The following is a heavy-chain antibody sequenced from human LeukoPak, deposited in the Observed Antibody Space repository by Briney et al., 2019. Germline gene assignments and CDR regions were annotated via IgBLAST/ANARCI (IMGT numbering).Heavy chain of an antibody. CDR3: ARDRGADRFDY. CDR1: GFTFSTYW. CDR2: IKQDGSET. D-gene: IGHD3-10*01. J-gene: IGHJ4*02. V-gene: IGHV3-7*01. Sequence: GGSLRLSCAASGFTFSTYWMSWVRQAPGKGLEWVANIKQDGSETYYVDSVKGRFTISRDNAKNSLYLQMNGLRAEDTAVYYLARDRGADRFDYWGQGTLVTVSS.